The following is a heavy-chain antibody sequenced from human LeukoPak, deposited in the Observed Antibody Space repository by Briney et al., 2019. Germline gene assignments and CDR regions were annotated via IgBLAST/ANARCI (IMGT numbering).Heavy chain of an antibody. V-gene: IGHV3-74*01. CDR2: INSDGSST. J-gene: IGHJ6*02. CDR3: ARVIQERSLGYCSSTSCPYYYYGMDV. D-gene: IGHD2-2*01. Sequence: PGGSLRLSCAASGFTFSSYWMHWVRQAPGKGLVWVSRINSDGSSTSYADSVKGRFTISRDNAKNTLYLQMNSLRAEDTAVYYCARVIQERSLGYCSSTSCPYYYYGMDVWGQGTTVTVSS. CDR1: GFTFSSYW.